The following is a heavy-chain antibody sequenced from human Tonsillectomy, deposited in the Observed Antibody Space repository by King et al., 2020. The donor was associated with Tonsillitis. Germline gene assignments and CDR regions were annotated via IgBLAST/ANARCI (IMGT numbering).Heavy chain of an antibody. CDR2: MNPNSGNT. CDR1: GYTFTSYD. Sequence: VQLVESGAEVKKPGASVKVSCKASGYTFTSYDINWVRQATGQGLEWMGWMNPNSGNTGYAQKFQGRVTMTRNTSISTAYMELSSLRSEDTAGYYCARGVGATGVYYYYGMDVWGQGTTVTVSS. J-gene: IGHJ6*02. V-gene: IGHV1-8*02. D-gene: IGHD1-26*01. CDR3: ARGVGATGVYYYYGMDV.